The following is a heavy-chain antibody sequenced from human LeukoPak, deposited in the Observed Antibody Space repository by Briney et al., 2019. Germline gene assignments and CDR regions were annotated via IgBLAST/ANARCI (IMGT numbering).Heavy chain of an antibody. Sequence: SETLSLTCTVSGGSISSSSYSWGWIRQPPGKGLEWIGSIYYSGNTYYNPSLKSRVTISVDTSKNQFSLKLSSVTAADTAVYCCARHWNYWGQGTLVTVSS. J-gene: IGHJ4*02. CDR3: ARHWNY. D-gene: IGHD3-3*01. V-gene: IGHV4-39*01. CDR2: IYYSGNT. CDR1: GGSISSSSYS.